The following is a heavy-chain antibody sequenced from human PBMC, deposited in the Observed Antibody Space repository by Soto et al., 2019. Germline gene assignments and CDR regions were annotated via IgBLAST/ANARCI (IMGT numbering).Heavy chain of an antibody. CDR3: ARGQRFSDWFDP. Sequence: PWETLSLTCTVSGGSMSSYYWTWIRQPAGKGLEWIGRVYSSGGTHYNPSLKSRVTISLDTSKNQFSLRLLSVTDADTAVYYCARGQRFSDWFDPWGQGTLVTVSS. CDR1: GGSMSSYY. V-gene: IGHV4-4*07. D-gene: IGHD3-3*01. J-gene: IGHJ5*02. CDR2: VYSSGGT.